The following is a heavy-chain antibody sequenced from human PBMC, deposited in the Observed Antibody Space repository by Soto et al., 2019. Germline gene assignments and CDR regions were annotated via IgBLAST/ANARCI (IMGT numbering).Heavy chain of an antibody. CDR3: ARGRTVRYCSGGSCYQLIEFIDY. CDR1: GYTFTSYD. J-gene: IGHJ4*02. Sequence: QVQLVQSGAEVKKPEASVKVSCKASGYTFTSYDINWVRQATGQGLEWMGWMNPNSGNTGYAQKFQGRVTMTRNTSISTAYMELSSLRSEDTAVYYCARGRTVRYCSGGSCYQLIEFIDYWGQGTLVTVSS. V-gene: IGHV1-8*01. CDR2: MNPNSGNT. D-gene: IGHD2-15*01.